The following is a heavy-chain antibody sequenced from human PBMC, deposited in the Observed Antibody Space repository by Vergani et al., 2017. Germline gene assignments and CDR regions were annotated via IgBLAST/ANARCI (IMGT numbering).Heavy chain of an antibody. J-gene: IGHJ4*02. CDR2: IRGSGGST. CDR3: ANGGMIVVASVDD. D-gene: IGHD3-22*01. V-gene: IGHV3-23*01. CDR1: GFTFSSYA. Sequence: EVQLLESGGGLVQPGGSLRLSCAASGFTFSSYAMSWVRQAPGKGLEWVSGIRGSGGSTYYADSVKGRFTISRDNSKNTLYLQMNSLRAEDTAVNYCANGGMIVVASVDDGGQGSLVTVSS.